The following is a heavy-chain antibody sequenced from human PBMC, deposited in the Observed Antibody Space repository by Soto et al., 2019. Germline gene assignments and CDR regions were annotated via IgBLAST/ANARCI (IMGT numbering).Heavy chain of an antibody. Sequence: QVQLQQWGAEVLKPSETLSLTCVVSGGSFSGYYWTWIRQPPGKGLEWIGDINHSGITDSNPSLESRVTISVDMSKNQFSLRVNSVTAADTAVYYCARGRSSVPDRRGIGYYGLDVWGQGTTVTVSS. V-gene: IGHV4-34*01. J-gene: IGHJ6*02. CDR3: ARGRSSVPDRRGIGYYGLDV. D-gene: IGHD3-3*01. CDR2: INHSGIT. CDR1: GGSFSGYY.